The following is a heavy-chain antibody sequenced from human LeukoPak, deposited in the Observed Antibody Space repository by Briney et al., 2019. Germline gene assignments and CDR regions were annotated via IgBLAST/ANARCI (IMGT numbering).Heavy chain of an antibody. D-gene: IGHD1-26*01. CDR1: GDSISSGNYY. CDR3: ASHPWDSITLYDFDY. J-gene: IGHJ4*02. V-gene: IGHV4-61*02. Sequence: PSQTLSLTCTVSGDSISSGNYYWSWIRQPAGKGLEWIGRTYTGGYINYNPSLKSRVTISVDTSKNQFSLKLSSVTAADTAVYYCASHPWDSITLYDFDYWGRGTLVTVSS. CDR2: TYTGGYI.